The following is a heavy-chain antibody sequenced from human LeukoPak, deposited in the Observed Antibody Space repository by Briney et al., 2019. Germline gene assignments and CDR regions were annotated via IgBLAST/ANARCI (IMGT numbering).Heavy chain of an antibody. V-gene: IGHV3-48*03. J-gene: IGHJ3*02. CDR2: ISSSGSTI. Sequence: PGGSLRLSCAASGFTFSSYEMNWVRQDPGKGLEWVSYISSSGSTIYYADSVKGRFTISRDNAKNSLYLQMSSLRAEDTAVYYCARYCSGGSCYGHDAFDIWGQGTMVTVSS. D-gene: IGHD2-15*01. CDR3: ARYCSGGSCYGHDAFDI. CDR1: GFTFSSYE.